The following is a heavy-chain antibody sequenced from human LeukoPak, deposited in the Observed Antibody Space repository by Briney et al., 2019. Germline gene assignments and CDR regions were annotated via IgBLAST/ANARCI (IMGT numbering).Heavy chain of an antibody. CDR1: GYTFTGYY. J-gene: IGHJ3*02. V-gene: IGHV1-2*02. Sequence: ASVKVSCKASGYTFTGYYMHWVRQAPGQGLEWMGWINPNSGGTNYAQKFQGRVTMTRDTSISTAYMELSRLRSDDTAVYYCARSQSTYGSRSDAFDIGGQGTMVTVSS. D-gene: IGHD6-13*01. CDR2: INPNSGGT. CDR3: ARSQSTYGSRSDAFDI.